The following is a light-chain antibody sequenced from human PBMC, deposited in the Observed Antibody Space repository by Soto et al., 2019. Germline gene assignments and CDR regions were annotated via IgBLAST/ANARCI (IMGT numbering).Light chain of an antibody. J-gene: IGKJ1*01. V-gene: IGKV3-15*01. Sequence: EIVMTQSPGTLSVSPGERATLSCRASQSVGSNLAWYQQKPGQAPRLLIYGASTRATGIPARFSGSGSGTEFTLTINSLQSEDFSVYYCQHYNNWPPWTFGQGTKVEIK. CDR3: QHYNNWPPWT. CDR2: GAS. CDR1: QSVGSN.